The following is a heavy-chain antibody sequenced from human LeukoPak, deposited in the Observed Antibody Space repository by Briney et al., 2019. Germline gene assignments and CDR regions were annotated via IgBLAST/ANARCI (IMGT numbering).Heavy chain of an antibody. D-gene: IGHD2-2*01. V-gene: IGHV5-51*01. CDR1: GSIFTSYW. J-gene: IGHJ5*02. CDR2: IYPGDSDT. Sequence: GASLQISCQGSGSIFTSYWIGWGRQVPGKGLEWMGMIYPGDSDTRYSPSFQGQVTISADKSISTAYLQWSSLKASDTAMYYCARLYCSSTSCSIGWWFDPWGQGTLVTVSS. CDR3: ARLYCSSTSCSIGWWFDP.